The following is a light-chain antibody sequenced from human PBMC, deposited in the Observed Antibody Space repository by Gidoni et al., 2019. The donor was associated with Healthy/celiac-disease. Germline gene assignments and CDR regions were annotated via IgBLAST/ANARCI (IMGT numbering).Light chain of an antibody. V-gene: IGKV3-15*01. CDR3: QQYNNLWT. CDR1: QSVSSN. CDR2: GAS. J-gene: IGKJ1*01. Sequence: EIVMTQSPATLSVSPGERATLSCRASQSVSSNLAWYQQKPGQAPRLLIYGASTRATVIPARFSGSGSVTEFTLTISSLQYEDFAVYSCQQYNNLWTFGQGTKVEIK.